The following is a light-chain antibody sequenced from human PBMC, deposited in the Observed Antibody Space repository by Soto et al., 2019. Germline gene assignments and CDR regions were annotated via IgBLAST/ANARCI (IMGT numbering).Light chain of an antibody. J-gene: IGLJ3*02. CDR1: SSDVGGYKY. V-gene: IGLV2-14*03. CDR2: DVS. Sequence: QSALTQPASVSGSPGQSITISCTGTSSDVGGYKYVSWYQQHPGKAPKLMIYDVSNRPSGVSNRFSGSKSGNTASLIISGLQAEDEAEYYCSSYTSSSTWVIGGGTKLTVL. CDR3: SSYTSSSTWV.